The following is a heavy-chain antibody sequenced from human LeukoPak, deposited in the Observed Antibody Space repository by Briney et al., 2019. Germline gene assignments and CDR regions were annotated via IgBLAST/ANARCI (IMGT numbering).Heavy chain of an antibody. J-gene: IGHJ4*02. Sequence: GGSLRLSCAASGFTFSSSAMGWVRQAPGKGLEWVSGISGSGANTFYADSVKGRFTISRDNSKNTLYLQMNSLRAEDTAVYYCAKDNPSRYDYSHYGYYFDYWGQGTLVTVSS. D-gene: IGHD4-11*01. CDR3: AKDNPSRYDYSHYGYYFDY. CDR1: GFTFSSSA. V-gene: IGHV3-23*01. CDR2: ISGSGANT.